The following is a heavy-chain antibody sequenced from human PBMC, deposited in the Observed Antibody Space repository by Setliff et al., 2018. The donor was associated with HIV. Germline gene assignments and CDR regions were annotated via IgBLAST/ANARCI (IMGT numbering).Heavy chain of an antibody. D-gene: IGHD6-6*01. CDR2: IYTSGST. J-gene: IGHJ4*02. CDR3: ARGRHYSSSAPFAIDF. V-gene: IGHV4-61*02. CDR1: GGSISSGSYC. Sequence: PSETLSLTCTVSGGSISSGSYCWSWIRQPAGKGLEWIGRIYTSGSTNYNPSLKSRVTISVDTSKNQFSLKLSSVTAADTAVYYCARGRHYSSSAPFAIDFWGQGMLVTV.